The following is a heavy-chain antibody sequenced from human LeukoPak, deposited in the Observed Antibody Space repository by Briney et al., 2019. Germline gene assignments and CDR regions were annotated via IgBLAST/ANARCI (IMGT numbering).Heavy chain of an antibody. V-gene: IGHV4-61*02. D-gene: IGHD3-22*01. CDR3: ARGGDYYDSSGYHAFDI. CDR1: GGSISSGSYY. CDR2: IYTTGST. Sequence: SETLSLTCTVSGGSISSGSYYWSWIRQPAGTGLEWIGRIYTTGSTNYNPSLNSRVTISRDTSKNHFSLELSSVTAADTAVFYCARGGDYYDSSGYHAFDIWGQGTMVTVSS. J-gene: IGHJ3*02.